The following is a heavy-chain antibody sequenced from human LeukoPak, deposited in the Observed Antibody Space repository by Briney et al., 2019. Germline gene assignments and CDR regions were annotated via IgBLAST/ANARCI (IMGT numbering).Heavy chain of an antibody. Sequence: SVKVSCKASGGTFSSYAISWVRQAPGQGLEWMGRIIPVLDITNYAQKFQGRVTITTDRSTNTAYMELSSLRSDDTAVYYCARPRGTVTTYAFDYWGQGTLVTVSS. CDR2: IIPVLDIT. CDR3: ARPRGTVTTYAFDY. D-gene: IGHD4-17*01. CDR1: GGTFSSYA. J-gene: IGHJ4*02. V-gene: IGHV1-69*04.